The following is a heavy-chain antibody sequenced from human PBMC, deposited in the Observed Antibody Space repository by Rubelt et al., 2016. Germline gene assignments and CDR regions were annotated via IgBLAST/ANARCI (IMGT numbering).Heavy chain of an antibody. D-gene: IGHD3-22*01. Sequence: SCAASGFTFSSYAMTWVRQVPGKGLEWVSGISGSGGSTYYADSVKGRFTISRDNSENTLYLQMNSLRAEDTAVYYCAKGVDYYDSSGYYSYYYYGMDVWGQGTTVTVSS. V-gene: IGHV3-23*01. J-gene: IGHJ6*02. CDR2: ISGSGGST. CDR3: AKGVDYYDSSGYYSYYYYGMDV. CDR1: GFTFSSYA.